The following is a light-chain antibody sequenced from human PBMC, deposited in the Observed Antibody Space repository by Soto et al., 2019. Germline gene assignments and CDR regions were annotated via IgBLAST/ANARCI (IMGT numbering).Light chain of an antibody. Sequence: TVALGGGGIVNPPRSASQNVVSNFLAWYQQKPGQAPRLLIYGASRRATGIPDRFSGSVSGTDFTLTISRLEPEDFAVYYGQPYGDSSWTFGQGTKVDIK. J-gene: IGKJ1*01. V-gene: IGKV3-20*01. CDR3: QPYGDSSWT. CDR1: QNVVSNF. CDR2: GAS.